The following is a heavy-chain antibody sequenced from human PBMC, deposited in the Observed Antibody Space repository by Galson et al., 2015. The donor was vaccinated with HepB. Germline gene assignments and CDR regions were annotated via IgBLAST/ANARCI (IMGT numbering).Heavy chain of an antibody. V-gene: IGHV3-21*01. CDR1: GFTFSLYS. Sequence: SLRLSCAASGFTFSLYSMNWVRQAPGKGLEWVSYISTSSGYIYYADAGKGRFTISRDNAKNSLYLQMNSLTAEDTAVYFCARFMSGYSSSWLDYWGQGTLVTVSS. J-gene: IGHJ4*02. D-gene: IGHD6-13*01. CDR3: ARFMSGYSSSWLDY. CDR2: ISTSSGYI.